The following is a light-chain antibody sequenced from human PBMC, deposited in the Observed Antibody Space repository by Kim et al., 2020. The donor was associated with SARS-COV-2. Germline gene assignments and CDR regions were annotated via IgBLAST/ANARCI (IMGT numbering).Light chain of an antibody. J-gene: IGKJ4*01. CDR2: DAS. V-gene: IGKV3-11*01. CDR1: QSVNSY. Sequence: EIVLTQSPATLSLSPGERATLSCRASQSVNSYLAWYQQKPGQPPRLLIYDASNRATGIPARFSGSGSGTDFTLIISSLDPEDFAVYYCQHRSNWPLTFGGGTKVDIK. CDR3: QHRSNWPLT.